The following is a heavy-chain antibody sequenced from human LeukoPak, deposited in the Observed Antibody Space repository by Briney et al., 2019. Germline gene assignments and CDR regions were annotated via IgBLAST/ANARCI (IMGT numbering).Heavy chain of an antibody. D-gene: IGHD3-16*01. Sequence: ASVKVSCKASGYTFTSYGISWVRQAPAQGLEWVGWSSAYNGNTNYAQKLQGRVTMATDTSTSAAYMELRSLRPDDTAVYYCATLGAIPGWFDPWGQRPLVTVSS. CDR1: GYTFTSYG. CDR3: ATLGAIPGWFDP. J-gene: IGHJ5*02. CDR2: SSAYNGNT. V-gene: IGHV1-18*01.